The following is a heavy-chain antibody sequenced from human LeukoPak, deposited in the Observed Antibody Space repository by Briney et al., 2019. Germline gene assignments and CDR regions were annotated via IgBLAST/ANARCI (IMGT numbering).Heavy chain of an antibody. CDR2: ISSDGSNK. Sequence: PGRSLRLSCVASGFTFSTNVIHWVRQAPGKGLEWVAVISSDGSNKYYADSVKGRFTISRDNSKNMLYLQMNSLRAEDTAVYYCARQGVNSGWLFDFWGQGTLVTVSS. D-gene: IGHD6-19*01. CDR1: GFTFSTNV. V-gene: IGHV3-30*01. CDR3: ARQGVNSGWLFDF. J-gene: IGHJ4*02.